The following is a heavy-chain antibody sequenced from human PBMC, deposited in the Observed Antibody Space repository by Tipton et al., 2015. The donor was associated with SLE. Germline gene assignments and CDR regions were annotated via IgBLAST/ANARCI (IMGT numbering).Heavy chain of an antibody. V-gene: IGHV3-30*04. CDR2: ISYDGSKK. CDR1: GFTFSTYA. CDR3: ARGSGYGYGDDAFDI. J-gene: IGHJ3*02. D-gene: IGHD5-18*01. Sequence: SLRLSCSASGFTFSTYAMHWVRQAPGKGLEWVALISYDGSKKDYADSVKGRVTISRDNSKNTLYLQMNSLRAEDTAVYYCARGSGYGYGDDAFDIWGQGTMVTVSS.